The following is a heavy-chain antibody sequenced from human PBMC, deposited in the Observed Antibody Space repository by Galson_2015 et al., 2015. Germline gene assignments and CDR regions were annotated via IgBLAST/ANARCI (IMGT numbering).Heavy chain of an antibody. Sequence: SLRLSCAASGFTFSSYAMSWVRQAPGKGLGWVSAISATGDSTYYADSVKGRFTISRDNSKNTLYLQMNSLRAEATAVYYCANVLGSGYAGDYWCPGTLFTVHS. D-gene: IGHD5-12*01. V-gene: IGHV3-23*01. CDR3: ANVLGSGYAGDY. CDR2: ISATGDST. J-gene: IGHJ4*02. CDR1: GFTFSSYA.